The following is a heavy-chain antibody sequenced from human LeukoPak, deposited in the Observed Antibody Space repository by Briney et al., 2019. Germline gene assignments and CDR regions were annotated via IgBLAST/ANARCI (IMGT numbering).Heavy chain of an antibody. D-gene: IGHD3-3*01. V-gene: IGHV4-34*01. J-gene: IGHJ2*01. Sequence: SETLSLTCAVYGGSFSGYYWSWIRQPPGKGLEWIGEINHGGSTTYNPSLESRITISIDTPKNQFSLKLNSVTAADTAVYYCARGRGIFGVVTTWYFDLWGRGTLVTVSS. CDR1: GGSFSGYY. CDR2: INHGGST. CDR3: ARGRGIFGVVTTWYFDL.